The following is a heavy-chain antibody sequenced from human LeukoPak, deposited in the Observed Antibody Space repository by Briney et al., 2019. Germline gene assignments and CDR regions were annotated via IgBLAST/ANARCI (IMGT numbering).Heavy chain of an antibody. CDR1: GGSISSGYY. V-gene: IGHV4-38-2*02. Sequence: SETLSLTCTVSGGSISSGYYWGWIRQPPGKGLEWIGTIYHSGSTYYNPSLKSRVTISLDMSKNHISLKLNSVTAADTAVYYCARKYYYDTSGLAEFDYWGQGTLVTVSS. CDR2: IYHSGST. J-gene: IGHJ4*02. CDR3: ARKYYYDTSGLAEFDY. D-gene: IGHD3-22*01.